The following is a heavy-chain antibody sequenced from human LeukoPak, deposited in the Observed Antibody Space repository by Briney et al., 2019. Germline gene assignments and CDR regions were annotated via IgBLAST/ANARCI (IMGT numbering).Heavy chain of an antibody. Sequence: ASVKVSCKASGYTFTSYDINWVRQATGQGLEWMGWMNPNSGNTGYAQKFQGRVTMTRNTSISTAYMELSSLRSEDTAVYYCARGQERYYVWGSYRKSDYWGQGTLVTVSS. CDR1: GYTFTSYD. J-gene: IGHJ4*02. D-gene: IGHD3-16*02. V-gene: IGHV1-8*01. CDR2: MNPNSGNT. CDR3: ARGQERYYVWGSYRKSDY.